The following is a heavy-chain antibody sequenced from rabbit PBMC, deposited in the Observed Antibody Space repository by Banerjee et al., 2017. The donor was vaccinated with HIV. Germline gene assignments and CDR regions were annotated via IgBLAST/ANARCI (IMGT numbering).Heavy chain of an antibody. Sequence: EQLVESGGGLVQPGGSLTLSCKASGFDFSAYGMSWVRQAPGKGLEWIGYIDPLFGSTYYASWVNGRFSISRENTRNTVYLKLNSLTAADTATYFCARDLDGVIGWNFGWWGPGTLVTVS. CDR2: IDPLFGST. CDR1: GFDFSAYG. V-gene: IGHV1S47*01. CDR3: ARDLDGVIGWNFGW. D-gene: IGHD1-1*01. J-gene: IGHJ4*01.